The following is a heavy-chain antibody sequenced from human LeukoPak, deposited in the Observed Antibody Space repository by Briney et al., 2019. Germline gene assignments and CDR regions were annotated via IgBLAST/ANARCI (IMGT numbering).Heavy chain of an antibody. Sequence: PGGSLRLSCAASGFTFSSYGMYWVRQAPGKGLEWVAVIWYDGSNKYYADSVKGRFTISRDNSKNTLYLQMNSLRAEDTAVYYCAKAYSSSWDYYYYMDVWGKGTTVTVSS. CDR3: AKAYSSSWDYYYYMDV. CDR2: IWYDGSNK. J-gene: IGHJ6*03. CDR1: GFTFSSYG. D-gene: IGHD6-13*01. V-gene: IGHV3-33*06.